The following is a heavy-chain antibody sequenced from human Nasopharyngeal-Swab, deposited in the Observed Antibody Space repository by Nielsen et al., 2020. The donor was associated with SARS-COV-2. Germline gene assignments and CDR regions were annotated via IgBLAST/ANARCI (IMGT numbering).Heavy chain of an antibody. D-gene: IGHD6-13*01. CDR3: ARDRVEAAGTSYYYCHMDV. CDR2: INAGNGNT. Sequence: ASVKVSCKASGYTFTTYAMHWVRQAPGQRLEWMGWINAGNGNTKYSQKFQGRVTINRDTSARTAYMELSSLRSEDTAVYYCARDRVEAAGTSYYYCHMDVWGQGTTVTVSS. J-gene: IGHJ6*02. CDR1: GYTFTTYA. V-gene: IGHV1-3*01.